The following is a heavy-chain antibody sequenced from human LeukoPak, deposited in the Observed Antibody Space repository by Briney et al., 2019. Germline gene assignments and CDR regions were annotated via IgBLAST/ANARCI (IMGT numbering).Heavy chain of an antibody. CDR3: ARGDYYDSSGYNYYYYYMDV. CDR1: GFTFSSYW. J-gene: IGHJ6*03. D-gene: IGHD3-22*01. V-gene: IGHV3-74*01. CDR2: INSDGSST. Sequence: GGSLRLSCAASGFTFSSYWMHWVRQAPGKGLVRVSRINSDGSSTSYADSVKGRLTISRDNAKNTLYLQMNSLRAEDTAVYYCARGDYYDSSGYNYYYYYMDVWGKGTTVTVSS.